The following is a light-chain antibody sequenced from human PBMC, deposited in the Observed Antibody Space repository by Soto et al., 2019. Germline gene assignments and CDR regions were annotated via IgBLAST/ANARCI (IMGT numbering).Light chain of an antibody. CDR1: SSDVGSYNR. V-gene: IGLV2-18*02. CDR3: SSFTSSNTWV. J-gene: IGLJ3*02. CDR2: EVS. Sequence: QSVLTQPPSVSGSPGQSVTISCTGTSSDVGSYNRVSWYQQPPGTAPKLIIYEVSNRPSGVPDRFFGSKSGNTASLTISGLQAVDEADYYCSSFTSSNTWVFGGGTKLTVL.